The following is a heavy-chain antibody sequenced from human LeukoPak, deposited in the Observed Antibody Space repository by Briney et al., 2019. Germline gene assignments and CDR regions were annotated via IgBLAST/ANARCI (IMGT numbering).Heavy chain of an antibody. CDR1: GFTFSNAW. Sequence: GGSLRLSCAASGFTFSNAWMTWARQAPGRGLEWVGRIKTKTDGGTTDYAAPVKGRFTISRDDSKNLLYLQMNSLKTEDTAVYYCTTVERWLLRSSPYWGQGTLVTVSS. V-gene: IGHV3-15*01. D-gene: IGHD5-24*01. J-gene: IGHJ4*02. CDR2: IKTKTDGGTT. CDR3: TTVERWLLRSSPY.